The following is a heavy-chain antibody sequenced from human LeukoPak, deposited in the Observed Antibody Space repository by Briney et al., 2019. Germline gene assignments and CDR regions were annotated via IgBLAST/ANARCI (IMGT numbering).Heavy chain of an antibody. Sequence: PGRSLRLSCAASGFTFSSYAMHWVRQAPGKGLEWVAVISYDGSNKYYADSVKGRFTISRDNSKNTLYLQMNSLRAEDTAVYYCAGSSSCFDYWGRGTLVAVSS. CDR3: AGSSSCFDY. CDR2: ISYDGSNK. V-gene: IGHV3-30*04. D-gene: IGHD6-13*01. CDR1: GFTFSSYA. J-gene: IGHJ4*02.